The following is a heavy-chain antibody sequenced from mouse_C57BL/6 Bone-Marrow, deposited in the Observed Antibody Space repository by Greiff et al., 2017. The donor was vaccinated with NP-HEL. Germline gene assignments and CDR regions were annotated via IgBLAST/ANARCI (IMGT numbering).Heavy chain of an antibody. CDR2: IDPSDSYT. D-gene: IGHD2-5*01. CDR3: ARRHSNFYAMDY. J-gene: IGHJ4*01. CDR1: GYTFTSYW. Sequence: QVQLQQPGAELVKPGASVKLSCKASGYTFTSYWMQWVKQRPGQGPEWIGEIDPSDSYTNYNQKFKGKATLTVDTSSSTAYMQLSSLTSEDSAVYYCARRHSNFYAMDYWGQGTSVTVSS. V-gene: IGHV1-50*01.